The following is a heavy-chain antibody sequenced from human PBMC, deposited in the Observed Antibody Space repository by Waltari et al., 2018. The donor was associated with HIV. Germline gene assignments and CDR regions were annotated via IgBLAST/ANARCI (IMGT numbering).Heavy chain of an antibody. CDR2: IWYDGSKK. D-gene: IGHD1-26*01. V-gene: IGHV3-33*01. CDR3: ARGEGGYTYGYNWLDL. CDR1: GFSLSSYG. J-gene: IGHJ5*02. Sequence: QVQVVESGGSLVQPGWSRRLSCAASGFSLSSYGMHWVRQAPGKGLWWVALIWYDGSKKYYGDSVKGRFTIFSDKSKNTVFLQMTRLRVEDTATYYCARGEGGYTYGYNWLDLWGQGTVVTVSS.